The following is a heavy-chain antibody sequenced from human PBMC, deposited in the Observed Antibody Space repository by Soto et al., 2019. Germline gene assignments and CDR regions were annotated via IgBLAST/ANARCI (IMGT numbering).Heavy chain of an antibody. J-gene: IGHJ4*02. V-gene: IGHV1-69*13. CDR1: GGTFSSCA. CDR3: ARDPYYYGSGSYGGYFDY. CDR2: IIPIFGTA. Sequence: ASVKVSCKASGGTFSSCAISWVRQAPGQGLEWMGGIIPIFGTANYAQKFQGRVTITADESTSTAYMELSSLRSEDTAVYYCARDPYYYGSGSYGGYFDYWGQGTLVTVSS. D-gene: IGHD3-10*01.